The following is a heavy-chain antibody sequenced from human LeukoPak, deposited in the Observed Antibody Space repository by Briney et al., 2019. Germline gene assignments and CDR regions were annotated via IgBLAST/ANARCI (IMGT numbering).Heavy chain of an antibody. CDR2: IIPIFGTA. CDR1: GGTFSSYA. V-gene: IGHV1-69*13. D-gene: IGHD6-19*01. Sequence: SVKVSCKASGGTFSSYAISWVRQAPGQGLEWMGGIIPIFGTANYAQKFQGRVTITADESTSTAYMELSSLRSEDTAVYYCARSTVAGNGGYFQHWGQGTLVTVSS. J-gene: IGHJ1*01. CDR3: ARSTVAGNGGYFQH.